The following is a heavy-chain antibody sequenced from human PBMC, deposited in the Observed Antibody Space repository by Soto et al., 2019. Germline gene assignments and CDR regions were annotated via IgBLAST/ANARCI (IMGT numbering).Heavy chain of an antibody. Sequence: PGGSLRPSCAASGFTFSSYWMHWVRQAPGKGLVWVSRINSDGSSTTYADSVKGRFTISRDNAKNTLYLQMNSLRAEDTAVYYCARDRAVTPLGYYYGMDVWGQGTTVTVSS. CDR2: INSDGSST. J-gene: IGHJ6*02. D-gene: IGHD3-16*01. CDR3: ARDRAVTPLGYYYGMDV. CDR1: GFTFSSYW. V-gene: IGHV3-74*01.